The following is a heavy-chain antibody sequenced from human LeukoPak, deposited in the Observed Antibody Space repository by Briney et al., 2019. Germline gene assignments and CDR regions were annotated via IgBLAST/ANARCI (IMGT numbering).Heavy chain of an antibody. CDR1: SGSISTSNYY. V-gene: IGHV4-39*07. D-gene: IGHD3-22*01. CDR3: ARSRKDYYDSSGYYRFGGRYFDY. Sequence: SETLSLTCTVSSGSISTSNYYWGWVRQPPGKALEWIGNIFYSGSTYYSPSLKSRVTISLDTSRNQFSLKLSSVTAADTAVYCCARSRKDYYDSSGYYRFGGRYFDYWGQGTLVTVSS. CDR2: IFYSGST. J-gene: IGHJ4*02.